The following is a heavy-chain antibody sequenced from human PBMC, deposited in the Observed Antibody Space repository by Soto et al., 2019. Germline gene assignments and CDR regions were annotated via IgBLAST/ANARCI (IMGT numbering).Heavy chain of an antibody. CDR3: ARATGTLKSRNCDY. Sequence: SETLSLTCSVSGGSISTVGHYWNWIRQPSGKSMVWNGSNYHTGSTYYNKSLRSRLTMSVDTSKNQFSLRLSSVTAADTAVYYCARATGTLKSRNCDYWGQGSLVTVSS. V-gene: IGHV4-31*03. D-gene: IGHD1-1*01. J-gene: IGHJ4*02. CDR2: NYHTGST. CDR1: GGSISTVGHY.